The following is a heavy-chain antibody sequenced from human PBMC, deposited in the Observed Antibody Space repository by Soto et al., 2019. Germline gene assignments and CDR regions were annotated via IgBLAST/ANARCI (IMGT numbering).Heavy chain of an antibody. J-gene: IGHJ6*02. D-gene: IGHD2-21*01. CDR1: GYTFISHS. CDR3: ARGAFCGGAPGCRDMDV. Sequence: ASVKVSCKSSGYTFISHSITWVRQAPGQGLEWMGRISAYNGNTNYAQKLQGRVTMSTDTSTNTAYMELRSLRSDDTAVYYCARGAFCGGAPGCRDMDVWGQGTTVTVSS. CDR2: ISAYNGNT. V-gene: IGHV1-18*01.